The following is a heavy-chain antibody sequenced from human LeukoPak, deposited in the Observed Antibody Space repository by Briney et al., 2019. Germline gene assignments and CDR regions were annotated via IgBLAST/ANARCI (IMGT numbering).Heavy chain of an antibody. V-gene: IGHV1-69*05. Sequence: SVKVSCKASGGTFISYAISWVRQAPGQGLEWMGGIIPIFGTANYEQKFQGRVTITTDESTSTAYMELSSLRSEDTAVYYCARDHGYCSSTSCYPYYWGQGTLVTVSS. J-gene: IGHJ4*02. D-gene: IGHD2-2*01. CDR2: IIPIFGTA. CDR1: GGTFISYA. CDR3: ARDHGYCSSTSCYPYY.